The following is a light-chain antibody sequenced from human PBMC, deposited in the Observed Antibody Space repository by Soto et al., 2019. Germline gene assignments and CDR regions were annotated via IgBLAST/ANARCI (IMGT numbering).Light chain of an antibody. V-gene: IGLV2-8*01. CDR1: SRDVGGYNY. Sequence: QSALTQPPSASGSPGQSVTISCTGTSRDVGGYNYVSWYQQHPGKAPKLMIYEVSKRPSGVPDRFSGSKSGNTASLTVSGLQTEDEADYYCSSYVGSNNPHVVFGGGTKLTV. J-gene: IGLJ2*01. CDR2: EVS. CDR3: SSYVGSNNPHVV.